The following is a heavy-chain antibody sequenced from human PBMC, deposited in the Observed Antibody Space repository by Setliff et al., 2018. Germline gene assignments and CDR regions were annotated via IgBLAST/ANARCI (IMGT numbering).Heavy chain of an antibody. J-gene: IGHJ1*01. D-gene: IGHD1-26*01. V-gene: IGHV4-39*01. CDR3: ATGRRSGSYSSEYFQH. CDR1: GASITSGRNY. CDR2: IHYSGTT. Sequence: SETLSLTCTVSGASITSGRNYWGWIRQPPGKGLEWIGRIHYSGTTYSNASLASRLTISVDTAKNQFSLKLTSVTAADTAVYYCATGRRSGSYSSEYFQHWGQGTLVTVSS.